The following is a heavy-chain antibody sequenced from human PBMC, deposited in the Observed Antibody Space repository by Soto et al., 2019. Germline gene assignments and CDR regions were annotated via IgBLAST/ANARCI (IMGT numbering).Heavy chain of an antibody. CDR3: ARLDHYYDNPGY. D-gene: IGHD3-22*01. CDR2: IYYSGST. Sequence: QVQLQESGPGLVKPSETLSLTCTVSGGSIRSFYWSWIRQPPGKGLEWIGYIYYSGSTNYNPSLKSRVTISVDTSKNQSSLKLSSVTAADTAVYYCARLDHYYDNPGYWGQGTLVTVSS. J-gene: IGHJ4*02. CDR1: GGSIRSFY. V-gene: IGHV4-59*08.